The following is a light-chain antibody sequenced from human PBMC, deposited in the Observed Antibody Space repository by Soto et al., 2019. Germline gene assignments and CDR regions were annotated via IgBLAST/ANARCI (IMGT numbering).Light chain of an antibody. CDR3: QQYGTSPQT. V-gene: IGKV3-20*01. CDR1: QSVGSSY. J-gene: IGKJ1*01. Sequence: EIVLTQSPGTLSLSPGERVTLSCRASQSVGSSYLAWYQQKPGQAPRLLIYGASSRATGIPDRFSGSGSGTDFTLTISRLEPEDFAVYYCQQYGTSPQTFGLGTKVDI. CDR2: GAS.